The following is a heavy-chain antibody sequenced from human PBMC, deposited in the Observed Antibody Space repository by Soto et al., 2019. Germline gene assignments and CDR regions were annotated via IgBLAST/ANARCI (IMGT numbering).Heavy chain of an antibody. CDR3: AGCHAVRRYFDWLTRSNWFDP. CDR2: MIPKSGDT. CDR1: GYTFPNYD. D-gene: IGHD3-9*01. V-gene: IGHV1-8*01. Sequence: ASVTVSVKGSGYTFPNYDIHWVRQATGQGLEWMGWMIPKSGDTRSAESFQDRVTMTSSNSMNTASLEQTGLRYEHTAVWFYAGCHAVRRYFDWLTRSNWFDPWGKGTLVTVSS. J-gene: IGHJ5*02.